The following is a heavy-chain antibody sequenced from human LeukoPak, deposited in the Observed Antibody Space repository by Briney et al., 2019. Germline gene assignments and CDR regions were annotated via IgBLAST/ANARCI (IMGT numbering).Heavy chain of an antibody. Sequence: AGGSLRLSCAASGFTFSSYGTHWVRQAPGKGLEWVAVISYDGSNKYYADSVKGRFTISRDNSKNTLYLQMNSLRAEDTAVYYCAKDLYYCGSGSYYNWGQGTLVTVSS. CDR1: GFTFSSYG. J-gene: IGHJ4*02. V-gene: IGHV3-30*18. CDR3: AKDLYYCGSGSYYN. D-gene: IGHD3-10*01. CDR2: ISYDGSNK.